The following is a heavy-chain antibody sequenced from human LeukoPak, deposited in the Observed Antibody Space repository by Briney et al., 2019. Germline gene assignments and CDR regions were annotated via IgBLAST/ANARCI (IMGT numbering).Heavy chain of an antibody. Sequence: GGSLRLSCAASGFTFSSYGMSWVRQAPGKGLEWVSAISGDGGTTYYAASVKGRFTISRDNSKNTLYLQMNSLRAEDTAIYYCAKELTRALEGWFDPWGQGTLVTVSS. V-gene: IGHV3-23*01. CDR1: GFTFSSYG. D-gene: IGHD1-1*01. CDR3: AKELTRALEGWFDP. J-gene: IGHJ5*02. CDR2: ISGDGGTT.